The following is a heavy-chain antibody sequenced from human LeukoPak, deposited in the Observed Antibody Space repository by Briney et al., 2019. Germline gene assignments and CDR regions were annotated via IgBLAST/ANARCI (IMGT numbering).Heavy chain of an antibody. J-gene: IGHJ3*02. Sequence: GGSLSLSCATFGFIFGAYELNWVGQAQGKGREWVSYISNSGSTIYYADSVKGRFAISRDNAKNSLFLQMNSLRADDTSLYYCARDLVGRGGDAFDIWGQGTMVTVSS. CDR1: GFIFGAYE. V-gene: IGHV3-48*03. CDR2: ISNSGSTI. D-gene: IGHD1-26*01. CDR3: ARDLVGRGGDAFDI.